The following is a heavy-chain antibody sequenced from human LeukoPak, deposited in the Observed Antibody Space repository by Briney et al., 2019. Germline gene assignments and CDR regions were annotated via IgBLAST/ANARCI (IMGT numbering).Heavy chain of an antibody. J-gene: IGHJ3*02. D-gene: IGHD6-6*01. Sequence: GESLKISCKGSGYSFTNYWIAWVRQMPGKGLEWMGIIYPEDSDTKYSPSFQGQVTISADMSIRTAYLQLSSLKASDTAIYYCARHLLGTSSSSASDIWGQGTMVTVS. CDR2: IYPEDSDT. CDR1: GYSFTNYW. CDR3: ARHLLGTSSSSASDI. V-gene: IGHV5-51*01.